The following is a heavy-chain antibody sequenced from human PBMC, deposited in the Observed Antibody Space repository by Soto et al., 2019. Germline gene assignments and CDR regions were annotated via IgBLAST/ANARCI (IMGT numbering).Heavy chain of an antibody. CDR2: IYYNGGT. D-gene: IGHD3-16*02. CDR3: ARDGGQGRGVIGHY. V-gene: IGHV4-61*01. CDR1: GDSVNSENSY. J-gene: IGHJ4*02. Sequence: SETLSLTCTVSGDSVNSENSYWNWIRQAPGKGPEWIGYIYYNGGTNYNPSLKSRATILLDTSTNQFSLTLTSVTAADTAVYYGARDGGQGRGVIGHYWGRGILVT.